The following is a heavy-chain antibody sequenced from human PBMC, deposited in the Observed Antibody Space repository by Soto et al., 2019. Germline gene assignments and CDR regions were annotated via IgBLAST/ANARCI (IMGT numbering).Heavy chain of an antibody. CDR2: IDPSDSYI. CDR1: GYIFTKYW. V-gene: IGHV5-10-1*01. J-gene: IGHJ6*02. CDR3: ARQDDAGYVDYYYGMDV. Sequence: LGESLKISCKGSGYIFTKYWISWVRQRSGQGLEWMGRIDPSDSYINYSPSFQGHVIISVDKSITTAYLQWSSLKASDTAMYYCARQDDAGYVDYYYGMDVWGQGTTVTVS. D-gene: IGHD3-9*01.